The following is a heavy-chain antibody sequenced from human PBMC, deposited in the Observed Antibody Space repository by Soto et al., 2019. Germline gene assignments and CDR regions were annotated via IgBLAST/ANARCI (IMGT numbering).Heavy chain of an antibody. CDR1: GFTFSSYA. V-gene: IGHV3-23*01. CDR2: ISGSGLST. Sequence: GGSLRLSCAASGFTFSSYAMSWVRQAPGKGLEWVSGISGSGLSTNYADSVKGRFTISRDNSKNTLYLQMNSLRAEDTAVYYCAKDYDSLVDAFDYWGQGTLVTVSS. D-gene: IGHD3-22*01. CDR3: AKDYDSLVDAFDY. J-gene: IGHJ4*02.